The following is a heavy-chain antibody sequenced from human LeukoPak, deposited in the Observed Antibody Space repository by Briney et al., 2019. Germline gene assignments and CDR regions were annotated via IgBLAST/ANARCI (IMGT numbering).Heavy chain of an antibody. D-gene: IGHD3-3*01. CDR1: GFTFSSYA. Sequence: GGSLRLSCAASGFTFSSYAMSWVRQAPGKGLEWVSAISGSGGSTYYADSVKGRFTMSRDNSKNTLYLQMNSLRAEDTAVYYCAKTISQYYDFWSGYYSPFDYWGQGILVTVSS. J-gene: IGHJ4*02. V-gene: IGHV3-23*01. CDR3: AKTISQYYDFWSGYYSPFDY. CDR2: ISGSGGST.